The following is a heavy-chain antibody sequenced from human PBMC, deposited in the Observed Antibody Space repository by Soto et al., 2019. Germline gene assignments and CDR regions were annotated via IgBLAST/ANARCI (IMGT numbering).Heavy chain of an antibody. CDR1: GFTFTSSA. J-gene: IGHJ6*02. V-gene: IGHV1-58*01. CDR2: IVVGSGNT. Sequence: VKVSCKASGFTFTSSAVQWVRQARGQRLEWIGWIVVGSGNTNYAQKFQERVTITRDMSTSTAYMELSSLRSEDTAVYYCAASIVGATYYYYGMDVWGQGTTVTVSS. D-gene: IGHD1-26*01. CDR3: AASIVGATYYYYGMDV.